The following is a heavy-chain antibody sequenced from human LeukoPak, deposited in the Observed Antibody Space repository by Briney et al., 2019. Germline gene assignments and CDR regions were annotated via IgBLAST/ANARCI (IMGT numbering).Heavy chain of an antibody. Sequence: PSETLSLTCTVPGGSISSYYWSWLRQPPGKGLEWIGYIYYSGSTNYNPSLKSRVTISVDTSKNQFSLKLSSVTAADTAVYYCARHNPPGTGTNWWFDPWGQGTLVTVSS. CDR1: GGSISSYY. CDR2: IYYSGST. D-gene: IGHD1-7*01. V-gene: IGHV4-59*08. CDR3: ARHNPPGTGTNWWFDP. J-gene: IGHJ5*02.